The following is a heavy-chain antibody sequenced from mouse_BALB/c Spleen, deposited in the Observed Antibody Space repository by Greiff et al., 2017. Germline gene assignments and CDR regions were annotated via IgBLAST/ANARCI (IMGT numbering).Heavy chain of an antibody. J-gene: IGHJ2*01. D-gene: IGHD1-2*01. Sequence: VHVKQSGAELVKPGASVKLSCTASGFNIKDTYMHWVKQRPEQGLEWIGRIDPANGNTKYDPKFQGKATITADTSSNTAYLQLSSLTSEDTAVYYCARPITTATFDYWGQGTTLTVSS. CDR1: GFNIKDTY. CDR3: ARPITTATFDY. CDR2: IDPANGNT. V-gene: IGHV14-3*02.